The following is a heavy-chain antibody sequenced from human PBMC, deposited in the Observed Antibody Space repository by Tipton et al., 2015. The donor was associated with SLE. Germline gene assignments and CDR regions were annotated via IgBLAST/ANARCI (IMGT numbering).Heavy chain of an antibody. D-gene: IGHD1-1*01. V-gene: IGHV4-61*02. Sequence: TLSLTCTVSGGSISSGSYYWSWIRQPAGKGLEWIGRIYTSGSTNYNPSLKSRVTISVDTSKNQFSLKLSSVTAADTAVYYCARLERGGWFDPWGQGTLVTVSS. CDR2: IYTSGST. CDR1: GGSISSGSYY. J-gene: IGHJ5*02. CDR3: ARLERGGWFDP.